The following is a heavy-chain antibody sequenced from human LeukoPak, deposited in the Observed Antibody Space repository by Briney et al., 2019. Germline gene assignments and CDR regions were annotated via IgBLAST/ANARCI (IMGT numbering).Heavy chain of an antibody. CDR1: GGSFSGYY. D-gene: IGHD3-22*01. Sequence: RSSETLSLTCAVYGGSFSGYYWSWIRQPPGKGLEWIGEINHRGSTNYNPSLKSRVTISVDTSKNQFSLKLSSVTAADTAVYYCARGGAHYYDSSGYPTPFDPWGQGTLVTVSS. CDR3: ARGGAHYYDSSGYPTPFDP. V-gene: IGHV4-34*01. CDR2: INHRGST. J-gene: IGHJ5*02.